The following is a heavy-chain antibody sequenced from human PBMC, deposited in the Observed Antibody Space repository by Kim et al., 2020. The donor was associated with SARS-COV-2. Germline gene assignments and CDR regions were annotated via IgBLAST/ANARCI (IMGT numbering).Heavy chain of an antibody. J-gene: IGHJ4*02. CDR3: ARQDDILTGYQIGYFDY. Sequence: SGSGYSWGWSRQPPGKGLKWIGSIYYSGSTSSTPSLKSQVTISVDTSKNQFSLKLSSVTAADTAVYYSARQDDILTGYQIGYFDYWGQGTLAT. CDR2: IYYSGST. V-gene: IGHV4-39*01. D-gene: IGHD3-9*01. CDR1: SGSGYS.